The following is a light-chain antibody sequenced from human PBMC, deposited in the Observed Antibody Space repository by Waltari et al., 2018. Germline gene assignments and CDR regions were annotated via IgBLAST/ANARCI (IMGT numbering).Light chain of an antibody. J-gene: IGLJ3*02. CDR3: LAWDSSTAWV. CDR1: KLGDKY. V-gene: IGLV3-1*01. Sequence: SYELTQPTSVSVSPGQTASIPCSGDKLGDKYASWYQQKPGQSPVLVIYQDTKRPSGIPERFSGSNSGNTATLTISGTQGMDEADYYCLAWDSSTAWVFGGGTKLTVL. CDR2: QDT.